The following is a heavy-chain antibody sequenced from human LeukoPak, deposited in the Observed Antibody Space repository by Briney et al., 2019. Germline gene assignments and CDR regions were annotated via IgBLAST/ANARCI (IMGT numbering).Heavy chain of an antibody. CDR2: IKQDGSEK. J-gene: IGHJ4*02. CDR3: AREGVRGGYYYYFDY. CDR1: GFTFSSYW. D-gene: IGHD3-22*01. Sequence: GGSLRLSCAASGFTFSSYWMSWVRQAPGKGLEWVANIKQDGSEKYYVDSVKGRFTISRDNAKNSLYLQMNSLRAEDTAVYYCAREGVRGGYYYYFDYWGQGTLVTVSS. V-gene: IGHV3-7*01.